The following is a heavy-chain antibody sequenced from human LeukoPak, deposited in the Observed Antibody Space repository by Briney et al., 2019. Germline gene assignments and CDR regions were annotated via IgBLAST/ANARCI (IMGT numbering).Heavy chain of an antibody. J-gene: IGHJ4*02. CDR1: GFTFSSYA. D-gene: IGHD3-3*01. CDR2: ISYDGSNK. V-gene: IGHV3-30-3*01. CDR3: AREGIYDFWSGYHIDY. Sequence: GGSLRLSCAASGFTFSSYAMHWVRQAPGKGLEWVAVISYDGSNKYYADSVKGRFTISRDNSKNTLYLQMNSLRAEDTAVYYCAREGIYDFWSGYHIDYWGQGTLVTVSS.